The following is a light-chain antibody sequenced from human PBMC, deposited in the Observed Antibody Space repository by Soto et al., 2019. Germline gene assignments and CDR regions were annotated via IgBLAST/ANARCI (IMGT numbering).Light chain of an antibody. CDR1: ESVNGY. CDR2: GAS. Sequence: DIQMTQSPSSLSASVGDRVTVSCGASESVNGYVNWYQKRPVKAPELLIYGASNLHTGAPSRFSGSGSGTDYILTIKSLQPEDFASYFCQQTFSPPITFGQGTNLEI. V-gene: IGKV1-39*01. CDR3: QQTFSPPIT. J-gene: IGKJ2*01.